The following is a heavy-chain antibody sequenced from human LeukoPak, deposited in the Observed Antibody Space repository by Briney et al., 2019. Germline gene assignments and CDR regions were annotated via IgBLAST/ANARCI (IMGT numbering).Heavy chain of an antibody. CDR3: VKGPGAAVGKRYIQH. D-gene: IGHD6-13*01. CDR2: ISWNSNSI. CDR1: GFTFDDYG. Sequence: GGSLRLSCAASGFTFDDYGMVWVRQAPGKGLEWVSGISWNSNSIGYADSVRGRFTISRDNAKNSLYLQMSSLRPEDTAIYYCVKGPGAAVGKRYIQHWGQGTLVTVSS. J-gene: IGHJ1*01. V-gene: IGHV3-9*01.